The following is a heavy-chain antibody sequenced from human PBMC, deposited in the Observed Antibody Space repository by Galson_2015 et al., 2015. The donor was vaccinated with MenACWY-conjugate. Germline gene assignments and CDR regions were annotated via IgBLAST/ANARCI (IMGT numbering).Heavy chain of an antibody. D-gene: IGHD6-13*01. CDR1: GFTFTDYY. CDR2: ISSSGGYT. Sequence: SLRLSCAASGFTFTDYYMSWIRQAPGKGLEWVSYISSSGGYTTYADSVKGRFTISRDNAKNSLYLQMNSLRVEDTAVYYCARFRGHSSSWGVYWGQGTLVTASS. J-gene: IGHJ4*02. V-gene: IGHV3-11*03. CDR3: ARFRGHSSSWGVY.